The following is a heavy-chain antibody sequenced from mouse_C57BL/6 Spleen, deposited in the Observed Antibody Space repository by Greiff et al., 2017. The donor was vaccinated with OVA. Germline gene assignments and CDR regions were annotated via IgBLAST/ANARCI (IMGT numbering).Heavy chain of an antibody. CDR1: GYTFTSYT. V-gene: IGHV1-4*01. Sequence: QVHVKQSGAELARPGASVKMSCKASGYTFTSYTMHWVKQRPGQGLEWIGYINPSSGYTKYNQKFKDKATLTADKSSSTAYMQLSSLTSEDSAVYYCARSRLGRAYWGQGTLVTVSA. J-gene: IGHJ3*01. CDR3: ARSRLGRAY. CDR2: INPSSGYT. D-gene: IGHD4-1*01.